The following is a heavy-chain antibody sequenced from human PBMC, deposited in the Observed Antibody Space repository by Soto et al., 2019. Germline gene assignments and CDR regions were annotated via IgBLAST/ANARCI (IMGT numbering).Heavy chain of an antibody. Sequence: VKVSGKPCGYSFTCYGMSWVRLAPGQGLQWLGWITPNNGSTNYAQKFRGRVTMTRDTSISTAYMELSRLRSDDTAVYYCARGPAKQRLGLLYYYYGMDVWGQGTTVPVSS. CDR1: GYSFTCYG. V-gene: IGHV1-2*02. CDR3: ARGPAKQRLGLLYYYYGMDV. D-gene: IGHD6-25*01. CDR2: ITPNNGST. J-gene: IGHJ6*01.